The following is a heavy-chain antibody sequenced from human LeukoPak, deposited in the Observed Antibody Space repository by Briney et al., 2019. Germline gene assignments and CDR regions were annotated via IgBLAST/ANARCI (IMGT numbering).Heavy chain of an antibody. V-gene: IGHV4-34*01. CDR3: ASPGEPGEAGKYYFDY. CDR2: INYSGST. D-gene: IGHD3-10*01. Sequence: SETLSLTCAVYGGSFSGYYWSWIRQPPGKGLEWIGEINYSGSTNYNPSLKSRVTISVDTSKNQFSLKLSSVTAADTAVYYCASPGEPGEAGKYYFDYWGQGTLVTVSS. CDR1: GGSFSGYY. J-gene: IGHJ4*02.